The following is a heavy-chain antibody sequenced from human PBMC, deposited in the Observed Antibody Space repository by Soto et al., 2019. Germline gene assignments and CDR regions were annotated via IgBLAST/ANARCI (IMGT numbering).Heavy chain of an antibody. CDR3: ARDRWVLTKGHHYCYYGMDV. D-gene: IGHD2-8*02. CDR1: GYTFTSYG. Sequence: QVQLVQSGAEVKKPGASVKVSCKASGYTFTSYGISWVRQAPGQGLEWMGWISAYNGNTNYAQKLQGRVTMTTDTATSTAYMELRSLRSDDTAVYYCARDRWVLTKGHHYCYYGMDVWGQGTTVTVSS. CDR2: ISAYNGNT. J-gene: IGHJ6*02. V-gene: IGHV1-18*01.